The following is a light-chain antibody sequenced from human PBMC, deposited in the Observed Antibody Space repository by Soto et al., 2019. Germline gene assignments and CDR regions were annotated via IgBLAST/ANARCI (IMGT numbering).Light chain of an antibody. CDR1: SSDVGTYNS. CDR2: EVT. V-gene: IGLV2-8*01. Sequence: HSVLTKPPSASGLPGQSVTISCTRTSSDVGTYNSVSWYQQHPGKAPKLMMYEVTKRPAGVPDRFSGSKSGNTASLTVSGLQAEDEADYYCSSYAGTHIVFGIGTKVTVL. CDR3: SSYAGTHIV. J-gene: IGLJ1*01.